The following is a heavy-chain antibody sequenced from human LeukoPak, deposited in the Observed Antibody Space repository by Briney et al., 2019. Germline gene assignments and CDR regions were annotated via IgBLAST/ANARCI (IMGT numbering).Heavy chain of an antibody. CDR1: GGTLSSYA. V-gene: IGHV1-69*13. Sequence: SVKVSCKASGGTLSSYAISWVRQAPGQGLEWMGGIIPIFGTANYAQKFQGRVTITADESTSTAYMELSSLRSEDTAVYYCARWEDTGMVYYGMDVWGQGTTVTVSS. CDR3: ARWEDTGMVYYGMDV. J-gene: IGHJ6*02. CDR2: IIPIFGTA. D-gene: IGHD5-18*01.